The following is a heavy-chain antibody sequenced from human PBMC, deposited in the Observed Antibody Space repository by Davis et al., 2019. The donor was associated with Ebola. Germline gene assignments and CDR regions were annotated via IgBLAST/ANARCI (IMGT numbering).Heavy chain of an antibody. V-gene: IGHV1-2*02. CDR3: ARKGWIYYDSSDPARAFDI. CDR2: INPNSGGT. J-gene: IGHJ3*02. CDR1: GYTFTGYY. Sequence: ASVKVSCKASGYTFTGYYMHWVRQAPGQGLEWMGWINPNSGGTNYAQKFQGRVTMTKDTSISTAYMELSRLRSDDTAVYYCARKGWIYYDSSDPARAFDIWGQGTMVTVSS. D-gene: IGHD3-22*01.